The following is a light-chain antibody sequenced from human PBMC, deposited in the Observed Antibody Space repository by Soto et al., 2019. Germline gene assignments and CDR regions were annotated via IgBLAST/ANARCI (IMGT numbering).Light chain of an antibody. V-gene: IGKV3-20*01. J-gene: IGKJ2*01. CDR3: QQYGGSPRYT. CDR1: QSVTNNY. Sequence: EIVLTQSPDTLYLSAGERATLSCRASQSVTNNYLAWYQQKPGQAPRVLIYGASHRATGTPGRFSGSGSGTDFTLTLSRLEPEDFEVYYCQQYGGSPRYTFGQGTKLEIK. CDR2: GAS.